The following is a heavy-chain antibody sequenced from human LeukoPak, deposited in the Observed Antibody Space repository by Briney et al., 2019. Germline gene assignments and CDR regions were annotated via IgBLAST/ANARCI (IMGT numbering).Heavy chain of an antibody. J-gene: IGHJ6*03. CDR1: GFTIGDYA. D-gene: IGHD3-22*01. V-gene: IGHV3-49*04. CDR2: IRSKAYGGTT. Sequence: GGSLRLSCTASGFTIGDYAMSWVRQAPGKGLEWVGFIRSKAYGGTTEYAASVKGRFTISRDDSKSIAYLQMNSLKTEDTAVYYCTRVATMIVVVNVRYYYYYMDVWGKGTTVTISS. CDR3: TRVATMIVVVNVRYYYYYMDV.